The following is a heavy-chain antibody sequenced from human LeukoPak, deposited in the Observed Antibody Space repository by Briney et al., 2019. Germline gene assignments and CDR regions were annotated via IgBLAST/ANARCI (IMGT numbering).Heavy chain of an antibody. D-gene: IGHD2-15*01. V-gene: IGHV3-21*01. CDR1: GFTFNIYN. CDR3: ARDRIPYCSGGSCSNFDY. CDR2: ITSSSTYT. Sequence: GGSLRLSCAASGFTFNIYNMNWVRQAPGKALEWVSSITSSSTYTYYADSVKGRYTISRDNAKNSLYLEMNSLRAEDTAVYYCARDRIPYCSGGSCSNFDYWGQGTLVTVSP. J-gene: IGHJ4*02.